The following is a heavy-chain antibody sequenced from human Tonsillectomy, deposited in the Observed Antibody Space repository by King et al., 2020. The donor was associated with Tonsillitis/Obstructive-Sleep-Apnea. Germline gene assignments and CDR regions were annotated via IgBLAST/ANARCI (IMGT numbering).Heavy chain of an antibody. D-gene: IGHD1-14*01. CDR3: ARGHLETFPDYYFYYYLDV. Sequence: VQLQQWGAGLLKPSETLSLTCAVYGGSFSDSYWSWVRQPPGKGLEWIGEVTHTGNTNYNPSLMSRVTVSVDTSKNQFSLKLRSVTAADTAVYYCARGHLETFPDYYFYYYLDVWGKGTPVTVSS. J-gene: IGHJ6*03. CDR1: GGSFSDSY. CDR2: VTHTGNT. V-gene: IGHV4-34*01.